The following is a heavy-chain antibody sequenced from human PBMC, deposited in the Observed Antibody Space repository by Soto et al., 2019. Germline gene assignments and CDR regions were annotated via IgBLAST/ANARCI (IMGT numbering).Heavy chain of an antibody. V-gene: IGHV1-18*04. CDR1: SYIFSRYG. D-gene: IGHD6-13*01. CDR3: AREAAAERNYYGLDV. J-gene: IGHJ6*02. Sequence: QVQLVQSGPEVRKPGASVKVSCKASSYIFSRYGISWVRQAPGQGLEWMAWISGYNGNTKFGERVQGRVNVTTDTSTSTAYMELRSLRSDDTAVYYCAREAAAERNYYGLDVWGQGTTVIVSS. CDR2: ISGYNGNT.